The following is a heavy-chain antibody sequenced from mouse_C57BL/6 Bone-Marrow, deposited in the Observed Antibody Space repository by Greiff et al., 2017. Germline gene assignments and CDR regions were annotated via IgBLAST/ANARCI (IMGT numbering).Heavy chain of an antibody. Sequence: EVKLMESGGGLVKPGGSLKLSCAASGFTFSDYGMHWVRQAPEKGLEWVAYISSGSSTTYYADTVKGRFTISRDNAKNTLFLQMTSLRSEVTAMYYCARPGSYAMDYWGQGTSVTVSS. J-gene: IGHJ4*01. CDR3: ARPGSYAMDY. V-gene: IGHV5-17*01. CDR1: GFTFSDYG. CDR2: ISSGSSTT.